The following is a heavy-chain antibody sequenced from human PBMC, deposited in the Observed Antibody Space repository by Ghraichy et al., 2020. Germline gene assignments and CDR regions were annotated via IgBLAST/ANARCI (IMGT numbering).Heavy chain of an antibody. D-gene: IGHD1-26*01. CDR2: ISGSGGST. CDR3: AKDFVVGATNYYYYYGMDG. V-gene: IGHV3-23*01. Sequence: GGSLRLSCAASGFTFSRYAMSWVRQAPGKGLEWVSAISGSGGSTYYADSVKGRFTISRDKSKKTLYLQMNSLRAEDTAVYYCAKDFVVGATNYYYYYGMDGWGQETTVTVSS. CDR1: GFTFSRYA. J-gene: IGHJ6*02.